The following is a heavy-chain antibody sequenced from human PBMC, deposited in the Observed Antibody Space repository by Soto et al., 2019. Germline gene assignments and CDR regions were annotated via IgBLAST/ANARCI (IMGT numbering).Heavy chain of an antibody. V-gene: IGHV1-69*01. Sequence: QVQLVQSGAEVKKPGSSVKVSCKASRGTLSSSAISWVRQAPGQGLEWMGGIIPIFGIVNYAQNFRGRVTITADESTSTAYMELNSLRSEDTAVSYCARVAKYDRSAYLNCCPLDYWGQGSLVIVSS. J-gene: IGHJ4*02. CDR1: RGTLSSSA. CDR2: IIPIFGIV. D-gene: IGHD3-22*01. CDR3: ARVAKYDRSAYLNCCPLDY.